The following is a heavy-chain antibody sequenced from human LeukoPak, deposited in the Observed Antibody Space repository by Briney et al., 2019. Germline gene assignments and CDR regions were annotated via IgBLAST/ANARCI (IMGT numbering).Heavy chain of an antibody. CDR1: GYTFTDYF. Sequence: GASVKVSCKASGYTFTDYFMNWVRQAPGQGLEWMGWINPKSGGTVYAQKFQSRVTMTRDTSSSTAYMELSRLRFDDTVVYYCARGPRITIFGVVKANDAFDIWGQGTMVTVSS. CDR3: ARGPRITIFGVVKANDAFDI. J-gene: IGHJ3*02. D-gene: IGHD3-3*01. V-gene: IGHV1-2*02. CDR2: INPKSGGT.